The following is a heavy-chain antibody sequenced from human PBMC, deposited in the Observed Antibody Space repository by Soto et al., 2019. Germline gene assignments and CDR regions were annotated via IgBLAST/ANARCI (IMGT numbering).Heavy chain of an antibody. J-gene: IGHJ6*02. Sequence: SETLSLTCAVYGGSFSGYYWSWIRQPPGKGLEWIGEINHSGSTNYNPSLKSRVTISVDTSKNQFSLKLSSVTAADTAVYYCAAGFWSGYYYYGMDVWGQGTTVTVSS. CDR2: INHSGST. D-gene: IGHD3-3*01. V-gene: IGHV4-34*01. CDR1: GGSFSGYY. CDR3: AAGFWSGYYYYGMDV.